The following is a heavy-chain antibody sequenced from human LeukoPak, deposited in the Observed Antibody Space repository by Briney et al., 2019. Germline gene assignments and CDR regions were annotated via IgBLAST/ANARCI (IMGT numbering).Heavy chain of an antibody. D-gene: IGHD3-22*01. CDR3: ARAVLGDSSGYYYEDY. CDR2: MSPNSGNT. V-gene: IGHV1-8*01. CDR1: GYTFTSYD. Sequence: ASVKVSCKASGYTFTSYDINWVRQATGQGLEWMGWMSPNSGNTGYAQKFQGRVTMTRNTSISTAYMELSSLRSEDTAVYYCARAVLGDSSGYYYEDYWGQGTLVTVSS. J-gene: IGHJ4*02.